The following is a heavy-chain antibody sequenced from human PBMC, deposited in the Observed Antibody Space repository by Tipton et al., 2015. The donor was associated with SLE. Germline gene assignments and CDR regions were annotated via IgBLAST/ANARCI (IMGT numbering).Heavy chain of an antibody. D-gene: IGHD2-2*01. CDR1: GGSISSYY. CDR3: VVCSPSSCSYFDY. J-gene: IGHJ4*02. V-gene: IGHV4-59*08. CDR2: IYYSGST. Sequence: TLSLTCTVSGGSISSYYWSWIRQPPGKGLEWIGYIYYSGSTNYNPSLDSRVSLSVDASKDQFSLKLSSVTAADTAVYYCVVCSPSSCSYFDYWGQGRLVTVSS.